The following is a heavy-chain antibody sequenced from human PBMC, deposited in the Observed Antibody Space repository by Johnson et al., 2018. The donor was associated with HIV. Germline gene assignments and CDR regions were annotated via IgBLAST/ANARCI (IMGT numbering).Heavy chain of an antibody. CDR1: GFTFSSYG. CDR3: ARDPHGGYCSGGSCYGARAFDI. Sequence: QVQLVESGGGVVQPGGSLRLSCAASGFTFSSYGMHWVRQAPGKGLEWVAFIRYDGSNKYYADSVKGRFTISRDNAKNSLYLQMDSLRAEDTAVYYCARDPHGGYCSGGSCYGARAFDIWGQGTMVTVSS. V-gene: IGHV3-30*02. D-gene: IGHD2-15*01. J-gene: IGHJ3*02. CDR2: IRYDGSNK.